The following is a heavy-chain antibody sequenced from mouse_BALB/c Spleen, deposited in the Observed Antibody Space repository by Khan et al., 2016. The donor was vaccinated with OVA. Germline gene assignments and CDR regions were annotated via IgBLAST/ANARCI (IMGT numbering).Heavy chain of an antibody. D-gene: IGHD2-14*01. V-gene: IGHV2-6-4*01. CDR2: IWGGGGT. CDR3: SSAYYRYDVYYAMVY. J-gene: IGHJ4*01. Sequence: QVQLQQSGPGLVAPSQSLSITCTVSGFSLSRYNIHWVRQPPGKGLEWLGMIWGGGGTDYNSTLKNRLTISKDNSTSQACLKRNSRLTDDTSMYYVSSAYYRYDVYYAMVYWGQGTSVTVSS. CDR1: GFSLSRYN.